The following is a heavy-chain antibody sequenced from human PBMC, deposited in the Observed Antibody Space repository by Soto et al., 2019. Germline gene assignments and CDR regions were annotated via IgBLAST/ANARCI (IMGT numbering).Heavy chain of an antibody. D-gene: IGHD3-10*01. V-gene: IGHV3-21*01. CDR1: GFTFSSYS. CDR3: ARDGLWFGDYGMDV. Sequence: PVGSLRLSCAASGFTFSSYSMNWVRQAPGKGLEWVSSISSSSSYIYYADSVKGRFTISRDNAKNSLYLQMNSLRAEDTAVYYCARDGLWFGDYGMDVWGQGTTVTVSS. J-gene: IGHJ6*02. CDR2: ISSSSSYI.